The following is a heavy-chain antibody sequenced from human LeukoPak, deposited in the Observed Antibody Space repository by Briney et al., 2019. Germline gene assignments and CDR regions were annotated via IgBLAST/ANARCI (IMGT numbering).Heavy chain of an antibody. V-gene: IGHV1-69*01. D-gene: IGHD3-10*01. CDR1: GGTFSSYA. J-gene: IGHJ5*02. CDR3: AREGNYYGSGSYYNDLNWFDP. Sequence: SVKVSCKASGGTFSSYAISWVRRAPGQGLEWMGGIIPIFGTANYAQKFQGRVTITADESTSTAYMELSSLRSEDTAVYYCAREGNYYGSGSYYNDLNWFDPWGQGTLVTVSS. CDR2: IIPIFGTA.